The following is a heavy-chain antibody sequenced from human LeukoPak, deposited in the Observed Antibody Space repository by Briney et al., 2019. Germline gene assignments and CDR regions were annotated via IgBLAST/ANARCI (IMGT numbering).Heavy chain of an antibody. V-gene: IGHV3-33*01. Sequence: GGSLRLSCAASGFTFSSYGMHWVRQAPGKGLEWVAVIWYDGSNKYYADSVKGRFTISRDNSKNTLYLQMNSLRAEDTAVYYCARDRRGYYVFDYWGQGTLVTVSS. CDR3: ARDRRGYYVFDY. CDR1: GFTFSSYG. CDR2: IWYDGSNK. J-gene: IGHJ4*02. D-gene: IGHD3-22*01.